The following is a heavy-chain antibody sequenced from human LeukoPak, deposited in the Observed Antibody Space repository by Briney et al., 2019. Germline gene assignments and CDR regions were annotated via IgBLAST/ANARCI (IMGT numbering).Heavy chain of an antibody. CDR3: ARVGSSWTQNFDY. V-gene: IGHV3-74*01. CDR2: INTDGIST. Sequence: GGSLRLSCAASGFTFSHYWMHWVRQAPGKGLVWVSRINTDGISTTYADSVKGRFTISRDNAKNTLFLQMNSLRAEDTAVYYCARVGSSWTQNFDYWGQGTLVTVSS. J-gene: IGHJ4*02. CDR1: GFTFSHYW. D-gene: IGHD6-13*01.